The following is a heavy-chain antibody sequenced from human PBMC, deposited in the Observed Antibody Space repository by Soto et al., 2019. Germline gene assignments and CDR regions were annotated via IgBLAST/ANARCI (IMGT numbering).Heavy chain of an antibody. V-gene: IGHV1-2*02. Sequence: ASVKVSCKASGYTFTDHYVHWVRQAPGQGLEWMGWINPNSGVTVYAQNFQGRVTMTRDTSISTASLVLSSLRSDDTAVYYWARKLEPRGSYYYYYDMDVWGQGTTVTVSS. D-gene: IGHD3-16*01. CDR3: ARKLEPRGSYYYYYDMDV. CDR1: GYTFTDHY. J-gene: IGHJ6*02. CDR2: INPNSGVT.